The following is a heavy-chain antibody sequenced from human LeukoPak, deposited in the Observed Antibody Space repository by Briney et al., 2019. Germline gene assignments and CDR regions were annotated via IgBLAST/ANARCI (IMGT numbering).Heavy chain of an antibody. CDR1: GFTFSDYY. CDR3: ARDLQIAARQGSYFDY. CDR2: ISTSGTDR. J-gene: IGHJ4*02. V-gene: IGHV3-11*01. Sequence: GGSLRLSCAASGFTFSDYYMAWIRQAPGKGLEWVSYISTSGTDRYYTGSVRGRFTISRDNAKDSLFLQMNSLRAEDTAVYYCARDLQIAARQGSYFDYWGQGTLVTVSP. D-gene: IGHD6-6*01.